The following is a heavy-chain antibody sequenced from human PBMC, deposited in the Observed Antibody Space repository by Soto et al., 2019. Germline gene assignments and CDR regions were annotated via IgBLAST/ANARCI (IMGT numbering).Heavy chain of an antibody. D-gene: IGHD3-10*01. CDR3: ARGLFPRITMVRGVPGAFDI. CDR1: GGSISSYY. J-gene: IGHJ3*02. Sequence: QVQLQESGPGLVKPSETLSLTCTVSGGSISSYYWSWIRQPPGKGLEWIGYIYYSGSTNYNPSLKSRVTISVDTSKNQFSLKLSSVTAADTAVYYCARGLFPRITMVRGVPGAFDIWGQGTMVTVSS. V-gene: IGHV4-59*01. CDR2: IYYSGST.